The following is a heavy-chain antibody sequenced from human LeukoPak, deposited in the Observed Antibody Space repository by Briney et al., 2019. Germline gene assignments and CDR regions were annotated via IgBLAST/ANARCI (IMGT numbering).Heavy chain of an antibody. CDR2: INHSEST. Sequence: SETLSLTCAVYGGSFSGYYWSWIRQPPGKGLGWIGEINHSESTNYNPSLKSRVTISVDTSKNQFSLKLSSVTAADTAVYYCARHRYDSSAYTYDAFDIWGQGTMVTVSS. J-gene: IGHJ3*02. D-gene: IGHD3-22*01. CDR1: GGSFSGYY. CDR3: ARHRYDSSAYTYDAFDI. V-gene: IGHV4-34*01.